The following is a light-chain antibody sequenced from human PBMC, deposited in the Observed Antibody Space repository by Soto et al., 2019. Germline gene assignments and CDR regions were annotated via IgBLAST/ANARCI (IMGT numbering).Light chain of an antibody. J-gene: IGKJ1*01. Sequence: DFQMTQSTSTLSASVGDRVTITCRASQSISSWLAWYQQKQGKAPKXLIYKASTLKSGVPSRFSGSGYGTAGTITISSLQPDDGKTDEGQHYNSYSEAFCHGTKVDIK. CDR3: QHYNSYSEA. CDR1: QSISSW. V-gene: IGKV1-5*03. CDR2: KAS.